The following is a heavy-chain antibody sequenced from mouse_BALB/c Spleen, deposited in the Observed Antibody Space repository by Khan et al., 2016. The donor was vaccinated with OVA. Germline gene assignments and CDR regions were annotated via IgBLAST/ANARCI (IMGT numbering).Heavy chain of an antibody. CDR3: TRDLYGNPYYDAMDY. J-gene: IGHJ4*01. V-gene: IGHV5-6-4*01. CDR2: ISSGGSYT. CDR1: GFTFSSYT. Sequence: EVELVESGGGLVKPGGSLKLSCAASGFTFSSYTMSWVRQTPEKRLEWVATISSGGSYTYYPDSVKGRFTISRDNAKNTLYLQMSSLKSEDTAMYYCTRDLYGNPYYDAMDYWGQGTSVTVSS. D-gene: IGHD2-10*02.